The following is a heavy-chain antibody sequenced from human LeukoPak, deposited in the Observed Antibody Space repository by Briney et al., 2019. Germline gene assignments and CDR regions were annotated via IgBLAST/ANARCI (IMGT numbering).Heavy chain of an antibody. V-gene: IGHV3-23*01. Sequence: GGSLTLSCAASGFRVSNFAMSWVRQAPGKGLEWVSAISGSGDSTYYADSVKGRVTISRDNSKNTLYLQMNSLRAEDTAVYYCAKNRGNYYYFDYWGQGTLVTVSS. D-gene: IGHD4-11*01. CDR2: ISGSGDST. J-gene: IGHJ4*02. CDR1: GFRVSNFA. CDR3: AKNRGNYYYFDY.